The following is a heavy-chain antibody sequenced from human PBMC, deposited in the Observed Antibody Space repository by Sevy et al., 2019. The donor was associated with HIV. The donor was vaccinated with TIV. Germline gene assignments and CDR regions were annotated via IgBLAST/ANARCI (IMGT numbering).Heavy chain of an antibody. CDR2: LSFGCGKI. CDR1: GFTFNIYS. Sequence: GGSLRLSCAASGFTFNIYSMSWVRQTPGKGLEWVATLSFGCGKINHADSVKGRFTMSRDDSKNAVYLQMNNVRVEDTAIYYCARGGCTNPNDDWGQGTLVTVSS. CDR3: ARGGCTNPNDD. J-gene: IGHJ4*02. V-gene: IGHV3-23*01. D-gene: IGHD2-8*01.